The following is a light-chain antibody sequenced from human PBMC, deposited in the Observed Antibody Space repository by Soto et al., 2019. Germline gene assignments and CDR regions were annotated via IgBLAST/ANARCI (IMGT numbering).Light chain of an antibody. Sequence: AIQLTQSPSSLSASVGDRVTITCRASQGISSALDWYQQKPAKAPKLLIYDASSLESGVPSRFSGSGSGTDFTLTISSLQPEDFATYYCQQFNNYPLTFGGGTKVEIK. CDR3: QQFNNYPLT. J-gene: IGKJ4*01. CDR2: DAS. CDR1: QGISSA. V-gene: IGKV1D-13*01.